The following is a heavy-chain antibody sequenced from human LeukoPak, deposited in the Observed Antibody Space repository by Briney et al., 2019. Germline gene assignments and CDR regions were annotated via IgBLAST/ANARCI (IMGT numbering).Heavy chain of an antibody. CDR2: IESDSTST. Sequence: GGALRLSSAASGFTFSTSWLHWFPPAPGKGLVWVSRIESDSTSTTYADAVKDRFSISRDNANNTRYLQMNSLRAEETAVNYCARDQYSSTWYRGVFDVWGQGTMVSVSS. CDR3: ARDQYSSTWYRGVFDV. J-gene: IGHJ3*01. V-gene: IGHV3-74*01. D-gene: IGHD6-13*01. CDR1: GFTFSTSW.